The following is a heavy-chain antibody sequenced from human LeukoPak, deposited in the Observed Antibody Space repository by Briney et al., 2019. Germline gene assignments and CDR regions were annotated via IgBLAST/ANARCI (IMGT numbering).Heavy chain of an antibody. CDR3: ARAGSNTFDFSSGRPYCFDY. Sequence: GGSLRLSCAASGFTVRSNYMTWVRQPPGKGLEWVSIIYSGGTKYHADSVRGRFTISRDNSKNTLYLEMNSLRAEDTAMYYCARAGSNTFDFSSGRPYCFDYWGQGALVTVSS. CDR2: IYSGGTK. V-gene: IGHV3-66*02. J-gene: IGHJ4*02. CDR1: GFTVRSNY. D-gene: IGHD3-3*01.